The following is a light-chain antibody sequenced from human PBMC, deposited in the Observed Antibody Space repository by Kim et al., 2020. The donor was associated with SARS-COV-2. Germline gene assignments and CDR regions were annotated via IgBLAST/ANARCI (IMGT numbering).Light chain of an antibody. CDR3: QQYDGLPPFT. V-gene: IGKV1-33*01. CDR2: DAS. CDR1: QDIANS. Sequence: SVGERGSITCQASQDIANSLSCVKQKPGEAPKLLIYDASDLESGVPSRFSGSGSGTHFTCSISNLPPEDFATYYCQQYDGLPPFTFGQGTKLEI. J-gene: IGKJ2*01.